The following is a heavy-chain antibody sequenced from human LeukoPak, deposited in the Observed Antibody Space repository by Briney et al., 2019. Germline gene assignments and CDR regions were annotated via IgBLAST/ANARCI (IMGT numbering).Heavy chain of an antibody. CDR2: INPSGGST. Sequence: ASVKVSCKASGYTFTIYYIHWVRQAPGQGLEWMGLINPSGGSTNYAQKFQGRVTMTRDTSTSTVYMELSSLRSEDTAVYYCATQRGSGSYYMYYFDYWGQGTLVTVSS. V-gene: IGHV1-46*01. D-gene: IGHD3-10*01. J-gene: IGHJ4*02. CDR3: ATQRGSGSYYMYYFDY. CDR1: GYTFTIYY.